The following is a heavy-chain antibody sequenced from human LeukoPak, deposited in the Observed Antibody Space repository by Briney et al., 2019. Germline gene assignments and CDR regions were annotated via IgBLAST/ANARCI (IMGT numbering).Heavy chain of an antibody. CDR2: IGSDGSTI. J-gene: IGHJ3*02. CDR3: ARSNWGHYAFDI. D-gene: IGHD7-27*01. V-gene: IGHV3-48*04. CDR1: GFTFSSYS. Sequence: GGSLRLSCAASGFTFSSYSMNWVRQAPGKGLEWVSYIGSDGSTIYYADSMKGRFTMSRDNAKNSLYLQMNSLRVEDTAVYYCARSNWGHYAFDIWGQGTMVVVSS.